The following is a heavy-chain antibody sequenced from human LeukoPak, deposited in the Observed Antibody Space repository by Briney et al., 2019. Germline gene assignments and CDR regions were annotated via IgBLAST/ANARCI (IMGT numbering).Heavy chain of an antibody. D-gene: IGHD3-10*01. J-gene: IGHJ4*01. V-gene: IGHV3-33*08. CDR1: GFTFSSYA. CDR2: IWYDGSNK. CDR3: ARDVGPWSSGSYYYDY. Sequence: GGSLRLSCAASGFTFSSYAMHWVRQAPGKGLEWVAVIWYDGSNKYYADSVKGRFTISRDNSKNTLYLQMNSLRAEDTAVYYCARDVGPWSSGSYYYDYWGQGTLVTVSS.